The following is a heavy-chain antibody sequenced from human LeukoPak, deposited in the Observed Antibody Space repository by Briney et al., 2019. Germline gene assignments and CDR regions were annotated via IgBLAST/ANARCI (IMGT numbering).Heavy chain of an antibody. D-gene: IGHD1-26*01. V-gene: IGHV3-21*01. Sequence: PGGSLRFSCAASGFTFGSYSMNLVRQAPGKGLEGVSSISSSSSYIYYADSVKGRFTIARDNAKNSLYLQMNSLRAEDTAVYYCARDGNSGSYRFDYWGQGTLVTVSS. J-gene: IGHJ4*02. CDR3: ARDGNSGSYRFDY. CDR2: ISSSSSYI. CDR1: GFTFGSYS.